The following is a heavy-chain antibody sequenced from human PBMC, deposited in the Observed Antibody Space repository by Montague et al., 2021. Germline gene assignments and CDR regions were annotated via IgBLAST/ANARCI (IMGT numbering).Heavy chain of an antibody. CDR2: VRHIGST. CDR1: GGSLSDYY. D-gene: IGHD3-10*01. CDR3: SSDRGPFDY. J-gene: IGHJ4*02. Sequence: SETLSLTCAVSGGSLSDYYWTWIRQSPAKGLEWIVDVRHIGSTNYNPSHKSRVTMSLDKAKNQVSLKLRSVTAAETAVYYCSSDRGPFDYWGQGTVVTVSS. V-gene: IGHV4-34*01.